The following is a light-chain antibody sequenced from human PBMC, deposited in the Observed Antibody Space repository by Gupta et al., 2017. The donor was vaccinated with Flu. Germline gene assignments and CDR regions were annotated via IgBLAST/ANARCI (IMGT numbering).Light chain of an antibody. J-gene: IGKJ2*01. CDR3: QQRSNWPPHT. V-gene: IGKV3-11*01. CDR2: DAS. CDR1: QSVRSY. Sequence: IVLTQSPATLSLSPGERATLSCRASQSVRSYLAWYQQKPGQAPRLLIYDASNRATGIPARLRGIWPGTDFTLTISSREPEDFAVYYCQQRSNWPPHTFGQGTKLEIK.